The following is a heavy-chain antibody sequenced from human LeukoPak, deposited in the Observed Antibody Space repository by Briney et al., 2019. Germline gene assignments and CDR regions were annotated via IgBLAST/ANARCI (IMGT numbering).Heavy chain of an antibody. J-gene: IGHJ4*02. Sequence: PSETLSLTCTVSGDSIDSYYWSWIRQPPGEGLEWIGYIFYSGPNNYDASLKSRVAISVDRSKNQFSLKLTSVSAADTAVYYGPGRSARYFDSWGQGTPVTVSS. D-gene: IGHD1-26*01. CDR1: GDSIDSYY. CDR3: PGRSARYFDS. CDR2: IFYSGPN. V-gene: IGHV4-59*01.